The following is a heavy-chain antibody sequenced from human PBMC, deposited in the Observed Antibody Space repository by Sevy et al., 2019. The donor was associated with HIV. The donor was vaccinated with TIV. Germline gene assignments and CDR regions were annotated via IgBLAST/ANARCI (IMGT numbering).Heavy chain of an antibody. CDR3: AKDLAQGGTLNFYYYGMDF. J-gene: IGHJ6*02. Sequence: GGSLRLSCIASGFNFNDYDMHWVRQVPGKGLEWVSVINWFGTIIGYGDSVKGRFTISRDNARKSVYLEMNSLSPEDTSLYYCAKDLAQGGTLNFYYYGMDFWGQGTTVTVSS. CDR1: GFNFNDYD. CDR2: INWFGTII. D-gene: IGHD3-16*01. V-gene: IGHV3-9*01.